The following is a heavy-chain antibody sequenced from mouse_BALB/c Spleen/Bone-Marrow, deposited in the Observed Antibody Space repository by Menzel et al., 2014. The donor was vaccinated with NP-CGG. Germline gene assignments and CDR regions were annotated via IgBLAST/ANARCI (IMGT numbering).Heavy chain of an antibody. Sequence: EVKLMESGGGLVKPGGSLKLSCAASGFTFSSHGMSRVRQTPEKRLEWVATISGGGSYTYYPDSVKGRFTISRDNAKNNLYLQMSSLRSEDTALYYCARQAGGSGYFDYWGQGTTLTVSS. CDR3: ARQAGGSGYFDY. D-gene: IGHD1-1*01. J-gene: IGHJ2*01. CDR2: ISGGGSYT. V-gene: IGHV5-9-2*01. CDR1: GFTFSSHG.